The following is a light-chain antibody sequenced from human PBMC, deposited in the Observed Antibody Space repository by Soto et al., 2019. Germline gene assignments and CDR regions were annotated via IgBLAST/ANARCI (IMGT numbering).Light chain of an antibody. CDR2: AAS. CDR1: QGISSY. Sequence: AIRMTQSPSSFSASTGDRVTITCRASQGISSYLAWYQQKPGKSPKLLLYAASTLQSGVPSRFSGSGSGTDFTLTISCLQSEDFSTYYCQQYYSYPHTFGQGNNVEIK. J-gene: IGKJ1*01. V-gene: IGKV1-8*01. CDR3: QQYYSYPHT.